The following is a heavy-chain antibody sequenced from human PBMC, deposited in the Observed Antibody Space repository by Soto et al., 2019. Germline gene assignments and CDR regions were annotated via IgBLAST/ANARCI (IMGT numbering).Heavy chain of an antibody. CDR2: INPNSGGT. CDR1: GYTFAGYY. D-gene: IGHD6-6*01. Sequence: ASVKVSCKASGYTFAGYYMHWVRQAPGQGLEWMGWINPNSGGTNYAQKFQGRVTMTRDTSISTAYMELSRLRSDDTAVYYCARDPGSSSFPGVHYYYYGMDVWGQGTTVTVSS. CDR3: ARDPGSSSFPGVHYYYYGMDV. J-gene: IGHJ6*02. V-gene: IGHV1-2*02.